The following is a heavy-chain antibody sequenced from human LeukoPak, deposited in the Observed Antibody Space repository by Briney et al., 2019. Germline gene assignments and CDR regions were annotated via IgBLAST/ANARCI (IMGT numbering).Heavy chain of an antibody. Sequence: PGGSLRLSCAASGFMFDDYGMSWVRQAPGKGLEWVSLISGDGGSTYYADSVKGRFTISRDNSKNSLYLQMNSLRTEDTALYYCAKDILAFRGWDDYWGQGTLVTVSS. J-gene: IGHJ4*02. V-gene: IGHV3-43*02. CDR3: AKDILAFRGWDDY. D-gene: IGHD6-19*01. CDR1: GFMFDDYG. CDR2: ISGDGGST.